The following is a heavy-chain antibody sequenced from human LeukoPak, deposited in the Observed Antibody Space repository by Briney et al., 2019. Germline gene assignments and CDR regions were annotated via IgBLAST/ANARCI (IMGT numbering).Heavy chain of an antibody. D-gene: IGHD3-22*01. CDR1: GGTFSSYA. Sequence: SVKVSCKASGGTFSSYAISWVRQAPGQGLEWMGGIIPIFGTANYAQKFQGRVTITADKSTSTAYMELSSLRSEDTAVYYCARAPYDSSGYYYVGLGWFDPWGQGTLVTVSS. CDR2: IIPIFGTA. V-gene: IGHV1-69*06. J-gene: IGHJ5*02. CDR3: ARAPYDSSGYYYVGLGWFDP.